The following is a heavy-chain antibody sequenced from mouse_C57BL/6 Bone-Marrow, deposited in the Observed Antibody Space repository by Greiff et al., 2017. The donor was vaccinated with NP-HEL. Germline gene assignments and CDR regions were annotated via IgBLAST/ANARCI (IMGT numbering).Heavy chain of an antibody. Sequence: DVKLVESGGGLVQPGGSLKLSCAASGFTFSDYGMAWVRQAPRKGPEWVAFISNLAYSIYYADTVTGRFTISRENAKNTLYLEMSSLRSEDTAMYYCARQGITTEAWFAYWGQGTLVTVSA. V-gene: IGHV5-15*01. CDR2: ISNLAYSI. J-gene: IGHJ3*01. D-gene: IGHD1-1*01. CDR1: GFTFSDYG. CDR3: ARQGITTEAWFAY.